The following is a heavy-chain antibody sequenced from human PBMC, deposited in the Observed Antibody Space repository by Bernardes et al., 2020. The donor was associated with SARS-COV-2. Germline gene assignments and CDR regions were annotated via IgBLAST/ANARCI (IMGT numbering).Heavy chain of an antibody. Sequence: SETLSLTCAASGDSLSNSVWSWIRQPPGRGLEWIAYISYSGSSDYNPSLQSRVTTSVDTSKSKFSLALRSVTAADTAVYYFARDRGEVMTLFGVVTGPQYFDFWGQGTLVTVSS. V-gene: IGHV4-59*01. CDR1: GDSLSNSV. D-gene: IGHD3-3*01. CDR2: ISYSGSS. CDR3: ARDRGEVMTLFGVVTGPQYFDF. J-gene: IGHJ4*02.